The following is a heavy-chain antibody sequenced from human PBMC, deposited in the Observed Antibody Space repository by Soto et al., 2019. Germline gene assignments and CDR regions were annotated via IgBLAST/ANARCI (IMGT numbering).Heavy chain of an antibody. CDR2: IDNTGSVI. CDR3: ARDHTVAGPTTFDY. D-gene: IGHD6-19*01. CDR1: GFTFSSYA. V-gene: IGHV3-23*01. Sequence: EVQLLESGGGLVQPGGSLRLSCADSGFTFSSYAMSWVRQAPGKGLEWVSRIDNTGSVITYADSVKGRFTISRDNAKNTLYLQMNSLRAEDTAAYYCARDHTVAGPTTFDYCGQGTLVTVSS. J-gene: IGHJ4*02.